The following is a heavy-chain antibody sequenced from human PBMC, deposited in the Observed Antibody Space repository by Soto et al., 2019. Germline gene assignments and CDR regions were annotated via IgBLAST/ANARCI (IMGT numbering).Heavy chain of an antibody. J-gene: IGHJ3*02. CDR1: SGPFSGYY. V-gene: IGHV4-34*01. Sequence: QVQLQQWGAGLLKPSETLSLTCAVSSGPFSGYYWSWIRQSPGKGLEGIGEISHSGSTNYNPSLKSRVTISVDTSKNQFSLKLSSVTAADTAVYYCAISYITNDAFDIWGQGTLVTVSS. D-gene: IGHD1-1*01. CDR3: AISYITNDAFDI. CDR2: ISHSGST.